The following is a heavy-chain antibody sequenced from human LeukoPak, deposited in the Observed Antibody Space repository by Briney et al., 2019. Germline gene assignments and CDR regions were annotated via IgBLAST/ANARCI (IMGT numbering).Heavy chain of an antibody. CDR2: IYYSGST. Sequence: SETLSLTCTVSGGSISSSSYYWGWIRQPPGKGLEWIGSIYYSGSTYYNPSLKSRVTISVDTSKNQFSLKLSSVTAADTAVYYCARSEAGDLDYWGQGTLVTVSS. CDR3: ARSEAGDLDY. J-gene: IGHJ4*02. D-gene: IGHD7-27*01. CDR1: GGSISSSSYY. V-gene: IGHV4-39*07.